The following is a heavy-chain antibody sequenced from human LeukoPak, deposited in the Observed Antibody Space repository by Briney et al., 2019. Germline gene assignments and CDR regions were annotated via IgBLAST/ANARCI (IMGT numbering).Heavy chain of an antibody. J-gene: IGHJ2*01. CDR3: ARVRNYYDSSGYYYGWYFDL. CDR2: INHSGST. D-gene: IGHD3-22*01. Sequence: SETLSLTCAVYGGSFSGYYWSWIRQPPGKGLEWIGEINHSGSTNYNPSLKSRVTISVDTSKNQSSLKLSSVTAADTAVYYCARVRNYYDSSGYYYGWYFDLWGRGTLVTVSS. V-gene: IGHV4-34*01. CDR1: GGSFSGYY.